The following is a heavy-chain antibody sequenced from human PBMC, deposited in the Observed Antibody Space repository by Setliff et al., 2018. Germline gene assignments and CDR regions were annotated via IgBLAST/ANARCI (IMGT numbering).Heavy chain of an antibody. Sequence: ASVKVSCKASGYTFTSYYMHWVRQAPGQGLEWMGIINPSGGSTSYAQKFQGRVTMTRDTSTSTVYMELSSLRSEDTAVYYCARFTGTTPYYYGMDVWGQGTTVTVSS. J-gene: IGHJ6*02. CDR2: INPSGGST. CDR3: ARFTGTTPYYYGMDV. D-gene: IGHD1-7*01. CDR1: GYTFTSYY. V-gene: IGHV1-46*01.